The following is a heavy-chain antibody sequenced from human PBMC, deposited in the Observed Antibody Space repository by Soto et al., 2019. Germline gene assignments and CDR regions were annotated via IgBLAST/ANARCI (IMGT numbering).Heavy chain of an antibody. CDR2: ISSSSSYI. CDR1: GFTFSSYS. V-gene: IGHV3-21*01. D-gene: IGHD6-13*01. CDR3: AREAAAGTFRFDP. J-gene: IGHJ5*02. Sequence: GGSLRLSCAASGFTFSSYSMNWVRQAPGKGMEWVSSISSSSSYIYYADSVKGRFTISRDNAKNSLYLQMNSLRAEDTAVYYCAREAAAGTFRFDPWGQGTLVTVSS.